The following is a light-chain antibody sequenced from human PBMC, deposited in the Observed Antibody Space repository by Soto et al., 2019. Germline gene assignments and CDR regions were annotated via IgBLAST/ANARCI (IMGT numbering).Light chain of an antibody. V-gene: IGLV1-44*01. CDR1: SSNIGSNS. CDR2: SSN. Sequence: QSVLTQSPSASGTPGQRVTISCSGSSSNIGSNSVNWYQQLPGTAPKLLIYSSNQRPSGVPDRFSGSKSGTSASLAISGLRSEDEADYYCAAWDDSLNGYVFGTGTKVTVL. J-gene: IGLJ1*01. CDR3: AAWDDSLNGYV.